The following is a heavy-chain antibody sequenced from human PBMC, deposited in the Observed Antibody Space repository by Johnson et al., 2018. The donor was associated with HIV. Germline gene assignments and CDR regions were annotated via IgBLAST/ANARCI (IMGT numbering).Heavy chain of an antibody. CDR3: ATLWFGEVSVYDAFDV. CDR2: ISYDGRDA. J-gene: IGHJ3*01. Sequence: VQLVESGGGLVQPGGSLRLSCTASGFAFSSYALHWVRQAPGKGLEWVAVISYDGRDAYYADSVKGRFTSSRDNANNTLYLQMNSLRPEDSAVYYCATLWFGEVSVYDAFDVWGQGTMVTVSS. D-gene: IGHD3-10*01. V-gene: IGHV3-30*04. CDR1: GFAFSSYA.